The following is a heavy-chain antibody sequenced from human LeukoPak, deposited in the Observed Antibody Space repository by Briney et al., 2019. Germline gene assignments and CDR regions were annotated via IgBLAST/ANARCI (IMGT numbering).Heavy chain of an antibody. Sequence: GGSLRLSCAASGFTFDDYAMHWVRQAPGKGLEWVSGISWNSGSIGYADSVKGRFTISRDNAKNTLYLQMNSLRAEDTAVYYCAKRQHDYWGQGTLVTVSS. CDR2: ISWNSGSI. CDR1: GFTFDDYA. CDR3: AKRQHDY. V-gene: IGHV3-9*01. J-gene: IGHJ4*02. D-gene: IGHD6-13*01.